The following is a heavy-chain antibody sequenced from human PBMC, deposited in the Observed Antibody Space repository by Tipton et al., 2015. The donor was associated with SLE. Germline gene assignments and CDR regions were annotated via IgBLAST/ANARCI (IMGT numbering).Heavy chain of an antibody. V-gene: IGHV4-39*07. CDR3: VRVGDVNVVPGRSDRHFDY. Sequence: TLSLTCTVSGGSISSSSYYWGWIRQPPGKGLEWIGEVHHSGTTNYNPSLKSRVTISADTSKNLFSLELRSVTAADTALFYCVRVGDVNVVPGRSDRHFDYWGQGILVTVSS. CDR2: VHHSGTT. J-gene: IGHJ4*02. D-gene: IGHD2-21*02. CDR1: GGSISSSSYY.